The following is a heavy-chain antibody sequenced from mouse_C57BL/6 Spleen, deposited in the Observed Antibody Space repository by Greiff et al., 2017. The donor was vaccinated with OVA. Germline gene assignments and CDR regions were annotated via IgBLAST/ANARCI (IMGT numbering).Heavy chain of an antibody. V-gene: IGHV1-53*01. D-gene: IGHD2-2*01. CDR2: INPSNGGT. CDR1: GYTFTSYW. CDR3: ARGSIYYGYGDY. Sequence: VQLQQPGTELVKPGASVKLSCKASGYTFTSYWMHWVKQRPGQGLEWIGNINPSNGGTNSNEKFKSKATLTVDKSSSTAYMQLSSLTSADSAGYYCARGSIYYGYGDYWGQGTTLTVSS. J-gene: IGHJ2*01.